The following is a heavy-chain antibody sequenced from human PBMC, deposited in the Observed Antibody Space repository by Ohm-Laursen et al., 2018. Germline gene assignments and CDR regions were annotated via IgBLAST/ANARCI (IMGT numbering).Heavy chain of an antibody. CDR2: ISGSGGST. CDR1: RFTFNSYA. D-gene: IGHD1-1*01. J-gene: IGHJ3*02. Sequence: SLRLSCSASRFTFNSYAMSWVRQAPGKGLEWVSAISGSGGSTYYADSVKGRFTISRDNSKNTLSLQMNSLRAKGTAVYYCAKDLVGTRPKNVFDIWGQGTMVTVSS. V-gene: IGHV3-23*01. CDR3: AKDLVGTRPKNVFDI.